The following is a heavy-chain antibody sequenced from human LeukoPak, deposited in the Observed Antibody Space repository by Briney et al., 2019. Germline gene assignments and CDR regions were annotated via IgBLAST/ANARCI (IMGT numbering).Heavy chain of an antibody. CDR1: GYTFTSYA. Sequence: ASVKVSCKASGYTFTSYAMHWVRRAPGQRLEWMGWINAGNGNTKYSQKFQGRVTITRDTSASTAYMELSSLRSEDTAVYYCARVYDSSGVPWFDPWGQGTLVTVSS. D-gene: IGHD3-22*01. J-gene: IGHJ5*02. V-gene: IGHV1-3*01. CDR3: ARVYDSSGVPWFDP. CDR2: INAGNGNT.